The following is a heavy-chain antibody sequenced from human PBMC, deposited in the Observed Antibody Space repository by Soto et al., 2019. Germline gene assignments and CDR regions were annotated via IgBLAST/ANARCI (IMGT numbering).Heavy chain of an antibody. D-gene: IGHD5-12*01. Sequence: SETLSLTCTVSGGSINTFYWSWVRQPAGKGLEWIGRIFSSGSTSFNPSLESRVAMSVDTSKNHFSLNLSSVTAADMAVYYCAREGSYSAYNFAHGIQSWSFDFWGQGALVTVSS. V-gene: IGHV4-4*07. CDR1: GGSINTFY. CDR3: AREGSYSAYNFAHGIQSWSFDF. CDR2: IFSSGST. J-gene: IGHJ4*02.